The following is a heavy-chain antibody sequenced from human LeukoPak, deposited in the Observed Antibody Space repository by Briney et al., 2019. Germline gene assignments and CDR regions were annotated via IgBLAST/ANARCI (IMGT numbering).Heavy chain of an antibody. Sequence: SETLSLTCTVSGGSFTSDYWSWIRQPAGKGLEWIGRFYTSGTTNYNPSLKSRVTMSADTSKNQFSLKLSSVAAADTAVYYCARLHCSSTSCYKKGGYYFDYWGQGTLVTVSS. CDR3: ARLHCSSTSCYKKGGYYFDY. J-gene: IGHJ4*02. V-gene: IGHV4-4*07. CDR1: GGSFTSDY. D-gene: IGHD2-2*02. CDR2: FYTSGTT.